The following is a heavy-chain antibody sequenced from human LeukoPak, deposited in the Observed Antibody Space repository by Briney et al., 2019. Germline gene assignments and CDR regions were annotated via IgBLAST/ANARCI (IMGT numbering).Heavy chain of an antibody. V-gene: IGHV3-21*01. Sequence: GGSLRLSCAASGFTFSSYEMNWVRQAPGKGLEWVSSISSSSSYIYYADSVKGRSTISRDNAKNSLYLQMNSLRAEDTAVYYCARVGCSGGSRYSLYYYYMDVWGKGTTVTVSS. CDR1: GFTFSSYE. CDR3: ARVGCSGGSRYSLYYYYMDV. D-gene: IGHD2-15*01. J-gene: IGHJ6*03. CDR2: ISSSSSYI.